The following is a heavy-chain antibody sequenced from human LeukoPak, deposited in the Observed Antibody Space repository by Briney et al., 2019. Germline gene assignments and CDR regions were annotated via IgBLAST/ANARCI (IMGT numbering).Heavy chain of an antibody. Sequence: GASVTVSCKASGGTFSSYAISWVRQAPGQGLEWMGGIIPIFGTANYAQKFQGRVTITTDESTSTAYMELSSLRSEDTAVYYCARGSAGNSYYFDYWGQGTLVTVSS. CDR1: GGTFSSYA. CDR2: IIPIFGTA. D-gene: IGHD4-23*01. J-gene: IGHJ4*02. CDR3: ARGSAGNSYYFDY. V-gene: IGHV1-69*05.